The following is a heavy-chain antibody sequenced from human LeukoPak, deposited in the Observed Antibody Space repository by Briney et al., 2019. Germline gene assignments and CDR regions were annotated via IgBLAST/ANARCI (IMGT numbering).Heavy chain of an antibody. V-gene: IGHV3-9*01. J-gene: IGHJ4*02. D-gene: IGHD5-18*01. Sequence: PGRSLRLSCAASGFTFDDYAMHWVRRAPGKGLEWVSGISWNSGSIGYADSVKGRFTISRDNAKNSLYLQMNSQRVEDTALYYCAKSGYSYGYVDYRGQGTLVTVSS. CDR3: AKSGYSYGYVDY. CDR2: ISWNSGSI. CDR1: GFTFDDYA.